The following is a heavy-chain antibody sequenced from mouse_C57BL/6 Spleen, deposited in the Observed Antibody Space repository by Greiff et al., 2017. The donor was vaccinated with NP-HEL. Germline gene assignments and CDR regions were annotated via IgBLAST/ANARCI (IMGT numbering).Heavy chain of an antibody. CDR2: IYPGSGNT. D-gene: IGHD1-1*01. CDR3: ARRETTVGLDY. Sequence: QVHVKQSGPELVKPGASVKISCKASGYSFTSYYIHWVKQRPGQGLEWIGWIYPGSGNTKYNEKFKGKATLTADTSSSTAYMQLSSLTSEDSAVYYCARRETTVGLDYWGQGTTLTVSS. V-gene: IGHV1-66*01. J-gene: IGHJ2*01. CDR1: GYSFTSYY.